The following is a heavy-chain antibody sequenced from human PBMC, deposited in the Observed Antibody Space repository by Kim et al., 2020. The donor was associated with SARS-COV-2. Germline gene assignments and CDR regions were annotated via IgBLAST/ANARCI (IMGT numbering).Heavy chain of an antibody. V-gene: IGHV3-23*01. CDR1: GFTFDTYA. D-gene: IGHD2-21*01. CDR2: ISGGAVNK. Sequence: GGSLRLSCVASGFTFDTYAMSWVRQAPGKGLEWVSVISGGAVNKFYADSVRGRFTISRDNSKNTLYLQMNSLRDDDTSLYYCAKMVIMDGYNYFYYYAM. CDR3: AKMVIMDGYNYFYYYAM. J-gene: IGHJ6*01.